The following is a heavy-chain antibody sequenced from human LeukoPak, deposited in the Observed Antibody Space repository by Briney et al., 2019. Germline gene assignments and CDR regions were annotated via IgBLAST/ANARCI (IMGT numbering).Heavy chain of an antibody. CDR3: ARPLSSSSSAPADY. Sequence: ASVKVSCKASGYTFSNYYIHWVRQAPGQGLEWMGIINPRGGSASYAQKFQGRVTMTRDMSTSTVYMELSSLRSEDTAVYYCARPLSSSSSAPADYWGQGTLVTVSS. J-gene: IGHJ4*02. CDR1: GYTFSNYY. CDR2: INPRGGSA. V-gene: IGHV1-46*01. D-gene: IGHD6-6*01.